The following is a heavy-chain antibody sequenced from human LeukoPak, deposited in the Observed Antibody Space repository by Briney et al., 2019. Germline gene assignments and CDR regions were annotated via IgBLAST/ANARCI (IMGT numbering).Heavy chain of an antibody. CDR3: ATIGQQLVLGAFDI. CDR1: GFTLSSYA. CDR2: ISGSGNIT. D-gene: IGHD6-13*01. V-gene: IGHV3-23*01. Sequence: PGGSLRLSCVASGFTLSSYAMSWVRQAPGKGLEWVSTISGSGNITYNADSVKGRFTISRDNSKNTLYLQMNSLRAEDTALYYCATIGQQLVLGAFDIWGQGTMVTVSS. J-gene: IGHJ3*02.